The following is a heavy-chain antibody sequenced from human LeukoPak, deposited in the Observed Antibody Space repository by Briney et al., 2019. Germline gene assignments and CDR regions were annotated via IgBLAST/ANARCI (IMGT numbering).Heavy chain of an antibody. Sequence: SETPSLTCAVYGGSFSGYYWSWIRQPPGKGLEWIGEINHSGSTNYNPSLKSRVTTSVDTSKNQFSLKLSSVTAADTAVYYCARARGLLRRYYFDYWGQGTLVTVSS. CDR1: GGSFSGYY. J-gene: IGHJ4*02. D-gene: IGHD2-15*01. V-gene: IGHV4-34*01. CDR3: ARARGLLRRYYFDY. CDR2: INHSGST.